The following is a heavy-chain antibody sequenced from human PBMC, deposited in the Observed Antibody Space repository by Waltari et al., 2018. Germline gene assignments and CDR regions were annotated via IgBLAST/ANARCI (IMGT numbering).Heavy chain of an antibody. Sequence: QVQLQESGPGLVKPSETLSLTCTVSGCSLSSSYWSWIRQPAGQGLAWIGRIYTSGSTNYNPSLKSLVTMSVDTSKNQFSLKLSSVTAADTAVYYCARLVKMATITYYYYYMDVWGKGTTVTVSS. D-gene: IGHD5-12*01. CDR1: GCSLSSSY. V-gene: IGHV4-4*07. J-gene: IGHJ6*03. CDR2: IYTSGST. CDR3: ARLVKMATITYYYYYMDV.